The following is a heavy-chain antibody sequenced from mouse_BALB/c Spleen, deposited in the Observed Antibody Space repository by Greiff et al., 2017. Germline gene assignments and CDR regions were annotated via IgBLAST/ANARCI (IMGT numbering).Heavy chain of an antibody. D-gene: IGHD1-1*01. CDR2: ISPGSGST. Sequence: ELVKPGASVKLSCKASGYTFTSYWINWIKQRPGQGLEWIGRISPGSGSTYYNEMFKGKATLTADTSSSTAYMQLSSLSSEDSAVYFGASGYSGSSYDYCDYWGQGTTLTVSS. CDR1: GYTFTSYW. J-gene: IGHJ2*01. CDR3: ASGYSGSSYDYCDY. V-gene: IGHV1S41*01.